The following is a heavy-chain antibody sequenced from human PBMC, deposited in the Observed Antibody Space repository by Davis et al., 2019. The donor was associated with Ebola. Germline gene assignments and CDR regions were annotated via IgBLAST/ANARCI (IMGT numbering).Heavy chain of an antibody. CDR3: AKLKWFLLDY. D-gene: IGHD3-22*01. V-gene: IGHV3-48*03. Sequence: GGSLRLSCAASGFTFTKYEMNWVRQAPGKGLEWISYISDSGSTTYYTDSVKGRFTISRDNSKNTLYLQMNSLRAEDTAVYYCAKLKWFLLDYWGQGTLVTVSS. CDR2: ISDSGSTT. CDR1: GFTFTKYE. J-gene: IGHJ4*02.